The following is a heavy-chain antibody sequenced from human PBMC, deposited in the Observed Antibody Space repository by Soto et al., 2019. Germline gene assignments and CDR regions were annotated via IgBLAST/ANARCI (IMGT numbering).Heavy chain of an antibody. CDR3: ARVPVPENWGIFQIYDYMDV. D-gene: IGHD3-3*02. CDR2: IYYSGST. CDR1: GGSISSGGYY. J-gene: IGHJ6*03. V-gene: IGHV4-31*03. Sequence: SETLSLTCTVSGGSISSGGYYWSWIRQHPGKGLEWIGYIYYSGSTYYNPSLKSRVTISVDTSKNQFSLKLSSVTAADTAVYYCARVPVPENWGIFQIYDYMDVWGKGTTVTVSS.